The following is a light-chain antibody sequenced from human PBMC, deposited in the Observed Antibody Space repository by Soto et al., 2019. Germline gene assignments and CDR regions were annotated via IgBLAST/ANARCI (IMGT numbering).Light chain of an antibody. CDR1: SSNIGPTYD. V-gene: IGLV1-40*01. J-gene: IGLJ1*01. CDR2: ANT. Sequence: QSVLTQPPSVSGAPGQRVTISCTGSSSNIGPTYDVHWYQQLPGTAPKLLIYANTNRPSGVPDRFSGSKSGPSASLAITGLQAEDEADYFCQSYDSSLSGYVFGTGTKVTVL. CDR3: QSYDSSLSGYV.